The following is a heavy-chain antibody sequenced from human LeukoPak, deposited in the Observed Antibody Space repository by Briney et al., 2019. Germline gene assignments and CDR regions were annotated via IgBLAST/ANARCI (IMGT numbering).Heavy chain of an antibody. CDR1: GFTFSDSY. D-gene: IGHD3/OR15-3a*01. Sequence: GGSLRLSCAASGFTFSDSYMSWIRQTPGKGLEWLSYISSSSSDTNYADSVKGRFTISRDNAKNSLYLQMNSLRDEDTAVYYCARAFGLTDYWGQGTLVTVSS. CDR2: ISSSSSDT. CDR3: ARAFGLTDY. V-gene: IGHV3-11*06. J-gene: IGHJ4*02.